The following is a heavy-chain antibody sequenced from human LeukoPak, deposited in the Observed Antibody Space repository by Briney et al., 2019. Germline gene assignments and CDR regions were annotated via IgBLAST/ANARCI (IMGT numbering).Heavy chain of an antibody. CDR2: IYYSGST. CDR3: ARGRVDSSGWYRKYYFDY. J-gene: IGHJ4*02. D-gene: IGHD6-19*01. V-gene: IGHV4-39*07. Sequence: PSETLSLTCTVSGGSISSSSYYWGWIRQPPGKGLEWIGSIYYSGSTNYNPSLKSRVTISVDTSKNQFSLKLSSVTAADTAVYYCARGRVDSSGWYRKYYFDYWGQGTLVTVSS. CDR1: GGSISSSSYY.